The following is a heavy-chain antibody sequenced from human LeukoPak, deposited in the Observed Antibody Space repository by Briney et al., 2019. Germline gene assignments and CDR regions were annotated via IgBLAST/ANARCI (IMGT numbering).Heavy chain of an antibody. Sequence: GGSLRLSCAASGFTFDDYGMSWVRQAPGKGLEWVSGISGSGGSTYYADSVKGRFTISRDNSKNTLYLQMNSLRAEDTAVYYCAKDVNYYDSSGYSIFQHWGQGTLVTVSS. V-gene: IGHV3-23*01. J-gene: IGHJ1*01. CDR1: GFTFDDYG. CDR2: ISGSGGST. CDR3: AKDVNYYDSSGYSIFQH. D-gene: IGHD3-22*01.